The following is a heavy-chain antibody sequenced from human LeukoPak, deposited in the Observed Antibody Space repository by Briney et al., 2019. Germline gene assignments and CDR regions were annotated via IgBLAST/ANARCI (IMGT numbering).Heavy chain of an antibody. CDR1: GFTFSSYS. CDR3: ARDVYCSGGSCYVVRYFDH. Sequence: GGSLRLSCAASGFTFSSYSMNWVRQAPGKGLEWVANIKQDGSEKYYVDSVKGRFTISRDNAKNSLYLQMNSLRAEDTAVYYCARDVYCSGGSCYVVRYFDHWGQGTLVTVSS. D-gene: IGHD2-15*01. J-gene: IGHJ4*02. V-gene: IGHV3-7*01. CDR2: IKQDGSEK.